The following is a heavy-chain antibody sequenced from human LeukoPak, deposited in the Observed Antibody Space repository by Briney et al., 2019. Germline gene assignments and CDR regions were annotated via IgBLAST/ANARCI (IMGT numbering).Heavy chain of an antibody. V-gene: IGHV4-61*01. J-gene: IGHJ4*02. CDR3: ARDESFPFPVYYYDSSGYKFDY. D-gene: IGHD3-22*01. CDR1: GGSISSGSYY. Sequence: SETLSLTCTVSGGSISSGSYYWSWIRQPPGKGLEWIGYIYYSGSTNYNPSLKSRVTISVDTSKNQFSLKLSSVTAADTAVYYCARDESFPFPVYYYDSSGYKFDYWGQGTLVTVSS. CDR2: IYYSGST.